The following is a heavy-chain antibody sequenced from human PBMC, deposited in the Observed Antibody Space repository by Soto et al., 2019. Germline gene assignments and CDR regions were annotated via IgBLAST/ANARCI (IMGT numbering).Heavy chain of an antibody. J-gene: IGHJ4*02. V-gene: IGHV3-33*01. Sequence: PGGSLRLSCAASGFTFRSFGLHGVRQAPGKGLEWVAVIWYDGSNKYYADSVKGRFTISRDNSKNTLYLQMNSLRAEDTAVYYCAREAYYCTGSYDYWGQGTLVTVSS. CDR2: IWYDGSNK. D-gene: IGHD3-10*01. CDR1: GFTFRSFG. CDR3: AREAYYCTGSYDY.